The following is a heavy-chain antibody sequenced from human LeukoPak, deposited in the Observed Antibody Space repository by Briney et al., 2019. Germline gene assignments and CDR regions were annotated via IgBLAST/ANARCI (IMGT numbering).Heavy chain of an antibody. CDR2: INPQNGVA. J-gene: IGHJ5*02. V-gene: IGHV1-2*02. D-gene: IGHD4-11*01. Sequence: ASVKVSCKASGYSLTDHYIHWLRRTPGHGLEWIGWINPQNGVAVYGKTLQGRVTMTRDTSISTVYLEVSALRPDDTGVYYCAKEGYSNGPDPWGPGSLVTVSS. CDR3: AKEGYSNGPDP. CDR1: GYSLTDHY.